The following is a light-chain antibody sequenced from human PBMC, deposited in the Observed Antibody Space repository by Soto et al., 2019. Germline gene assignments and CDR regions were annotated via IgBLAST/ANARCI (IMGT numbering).Light chain of an antibody. CDR2: TAS. CDR1: QGISSW. Sequence: DIKMTQSPSSVSASVGDRVTITCRASQGISSWLVWYQQKPGKAPKFLIHTASSLQSGVPSRFSGSGSGTDFTLTISSLQPEDFATYYCQQANSFPLTFGGGTKVEIK. CDR3: QQANSFPLT. V-gene: IGKV1-12*01. J-gene: IGKJ4*01.